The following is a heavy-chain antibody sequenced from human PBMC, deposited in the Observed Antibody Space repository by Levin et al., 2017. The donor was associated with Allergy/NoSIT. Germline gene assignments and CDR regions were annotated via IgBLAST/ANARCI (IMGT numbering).Heavy chain of an antibody. CDR3: AREGGDYVFDI. J-gene: IGHJ3*02. CDR2: ISTYSGDT. V-gene: IGHV1-18*01. CDR1: GYTFTSYG. D-gene: IGHD4-17*01. Sequence: ASVKVSCKASGYTFTSYGISWVRQAPGQGLEWMGWISTYSGDTNYAQKLQGRVTMTTDTSTSTAYMELRSLRSDDTAVYSCAREGGDYVFDIWGQGTMVTVSS.